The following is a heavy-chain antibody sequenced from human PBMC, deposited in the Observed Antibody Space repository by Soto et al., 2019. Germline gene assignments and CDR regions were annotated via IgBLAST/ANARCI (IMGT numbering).Heavy chain of an antibody. CDR2: LQTDGSHP. Sequence: VSRLQTDGSHPDYADSVKGRFTISRDNAKNTLYLQMNNLRAEDTAVYYCARGGDPDYWGQGTLVTVSS. V-gene: IGHV3-74*01. J-gene: IGHJ4*02. CDR3: ARGGDPDY. D-gene: IGHD2-21*02.